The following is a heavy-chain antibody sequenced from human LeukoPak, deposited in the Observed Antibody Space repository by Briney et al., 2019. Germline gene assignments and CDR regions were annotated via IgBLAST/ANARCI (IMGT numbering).Heavy chain of an antibody. CDR2: IHYSGST. CDR3: ARWYSSGWAFDY. J-gene: IGHJ4*02. Sequence: SETLSLTCSVSGDSITSSSYYWGWIRQSPGKGLEWIGYIHYSGSTKYNPSLKSRVTISVDTSKNQFSLKLSSVTAADTAVYYCARWYSSGWAFDYWGQGTLVTVSS. CDR1: GDSITSSSYY. D-gene: IGHD6-19*01. V-gene: IGHV4-61*05.